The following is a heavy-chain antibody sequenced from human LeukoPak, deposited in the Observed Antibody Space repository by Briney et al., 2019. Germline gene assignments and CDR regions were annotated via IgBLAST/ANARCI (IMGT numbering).Heavy chain of an antibody. Sequence: SETLSLTCTVSGGSISSYYWSWIRQPPGKGLEWIGYIYYSGSTNYNPSLKSRVTISVDTSKNQFSLKLSSVTATDTAVYYCARPNSSGYSYYFDYWGQGTLVTVSS. CDR1: GGSISSYY. D-gene: IGHD3-22*01. CDR3: ARPNSSGYSYYFDY. J-gene: IGHJ4*02. V-gene: IGHV4-59*01. CDR2: IYYSGST.